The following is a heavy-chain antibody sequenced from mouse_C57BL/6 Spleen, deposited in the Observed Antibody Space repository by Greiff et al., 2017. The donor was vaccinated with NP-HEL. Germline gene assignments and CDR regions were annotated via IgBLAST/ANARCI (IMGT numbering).Heavy chain of an antibody. Sequence: VQLQQSGAELVKAGASVKMSCKASGYTFTSYWMHWVKQRLGQGLEWFAETNPTNGRTYYNEKFKSKAKLTVDKSSSTAYMLLSGPTFEDSAVHYCARIKKIVATYVDYWGQGTTLTVSS. CDR3: ARIKKIVATYVDY. J-gene: IGHJ2*01. V-gene: IGHV1S81*02. CDR1: GYTFTSYW. D-gene: IGHD1-1*01. CDR2: TNPTNGRT.